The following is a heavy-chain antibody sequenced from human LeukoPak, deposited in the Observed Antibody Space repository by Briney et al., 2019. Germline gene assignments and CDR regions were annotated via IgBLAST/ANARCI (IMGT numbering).Heavy chain of an antibody. J-gene: IGHJ3*02. CDR1: GGSISSYY. Sequence: SETLSLTCTVSGGSISSYYWSWIRQPPGKGLEWIGYIYYSGSTNYNPSLKSRVTMSVDTSKNQFSLKLSSVTAADTAVYYCARKLREPPSAFDIWGQGTMVTVSS. CDR2: IYYSGST. D-gene: IGHD1-26*01. CDR3: ARKLREPPSAFDI. V-gene: IGHV4-59*12.